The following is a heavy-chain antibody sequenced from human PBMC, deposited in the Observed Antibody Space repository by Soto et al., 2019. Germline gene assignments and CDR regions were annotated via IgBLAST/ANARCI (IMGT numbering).Heavy chain of an antibody. CDR2: IDPSDSQT. D-gene: IGHD3-22*01. Sequence: GESLKISCKGSGYSFAGYWITWVRQKPGKGLEWMGRIDPSDSQTYYSPSFRGHVTISVTKSITTVFLQWSSLRASDTAMYYCARQIYDSDTDPNFQYYFDSWGQGTPVTVSS. CDR3: ARQIYDSDTDPNFQYYFDS. CDR1: GYSFAGYW. V-gene: IGHV5-10-1*01. J-gene: IGHJ4*02.